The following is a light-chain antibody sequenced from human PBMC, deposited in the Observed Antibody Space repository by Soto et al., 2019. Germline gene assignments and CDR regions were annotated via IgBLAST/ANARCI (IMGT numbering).Light chain of an antibody. CDR3: QHYSTYPYT. J-gene: IGKJ2*01. V-gene: IGKV1-5*01. CDR1: QSINEW. Sequence: DIPMTQSPSTLSASVGDRIVITCRASQSINEWLAWYQQKPGKAPTLLISDASNLESGVPSRFSGSGSGTEFTLTISSLQPDDFASYFCQHYSTYPYTCGQGTKLEMK. CDR2: DAS.